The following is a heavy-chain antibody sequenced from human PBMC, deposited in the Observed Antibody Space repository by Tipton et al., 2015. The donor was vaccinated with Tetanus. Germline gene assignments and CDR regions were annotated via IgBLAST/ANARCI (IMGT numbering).Heavy chain of an antibody. CDR2: IYWNDDK. D-gene: IGHD2-2*01. CDR1: GFTLGTSGVG. Sequence: LVKPTETLTLTCTFSGFTLGTSGVGVGWIRQPPGQALEWLAVIYWNDDKRYNPSLKSRLTITTDTFKNQVVLTVKNMDPGDTATYYCARRVLPVPFDFWGQGTLVAVSS. CDR3: ARRVLPVPFDF. V-gene: IGHV2-5*01. J-gene: IGHJ4*02.